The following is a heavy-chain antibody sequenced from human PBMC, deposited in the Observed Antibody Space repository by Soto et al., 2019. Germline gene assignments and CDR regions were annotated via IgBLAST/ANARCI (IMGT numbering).Heavy chain of an antibody. J-gene: IGHJ4*02. CDR2: ISSRSDI. Sequence: PCRWMGLAGVACRRRLKIYMINEFCQAPGRGLEWVSSISSRSDIYYADSVKGRFTISRDNAKNSLYLKMNSLRAEDTAVYYCARVAVDTHSFEYWGQGTRVTVSS. D-gene: IGHD5-18*01. CDR3: ARVAVDTHSFEY. V-gene: IGHV3-21*01. CDR1: RRRLKIYM.